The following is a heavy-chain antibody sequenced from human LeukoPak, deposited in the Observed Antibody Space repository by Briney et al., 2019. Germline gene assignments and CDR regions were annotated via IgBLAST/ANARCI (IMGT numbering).Heavy chain of an antibody. J-gene: IGHJ5*02. CDR2: INAGNGNT. D-gene: IGHD3-10*01. CDR1: GYTFTSYA. CDR3: ARDAMVRGILYLSGYYNWFDP. V-gene: IGHV1-3*01. Sequence: ASVKVSCKASGYTFTSYAMHWVRQAPGQRLEWMGWINAGNGNTKYSQKFQGRVTITRDTSASTAYMELSSLRSEDTAVYYCARDAMVRGILYLSGYYNWFDPWGQGTLVTVSS.